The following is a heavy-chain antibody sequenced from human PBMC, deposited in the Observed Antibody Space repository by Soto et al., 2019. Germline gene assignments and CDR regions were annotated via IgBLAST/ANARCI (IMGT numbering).Heavy chain of an antibody. CDR2: IYHSGSV. CDR1: GGSISSNRL. J-gene: IGHJ3*02. D-gene: IGHD4-17*01. V-gene: IGHV4-4*02. Sequence: QVQLQESGPGLVKPSGTLSLTCAVSGGSISSNRLWIWVRQPPGKGMEWIGEIYHSGSVDYNPSLKDRLTISIDKSKHQFSLRLHSVPPAYKALYYCATRDPYGDYAHAFDIWGQGKLVTVSS. CDR3: ATRDPYGDYAHAFDI.